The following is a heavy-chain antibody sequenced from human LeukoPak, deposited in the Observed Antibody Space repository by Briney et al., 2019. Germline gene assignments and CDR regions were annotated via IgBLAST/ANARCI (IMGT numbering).Heavy chain of an antibody. CDR1: GFTVSSNY. Sequence: GGSLRLSCAASGFTVSSNYMSWVRQAPGKGLEWVSVIYSGGSTYYADSVKGRFTISRDNSKNTLYLQMNSLRAEDTAVYYCARDLLNLFIVGATTRYYYYGMDVWGQGPRSPSP. J-gene: IGHJ6*02. D-gene: IGHD1-26*01. CDR2: IYSGGST. V-gene: IGHV3-53*01. CDR3: ARDLLNLFIVGATTRYYYYGMDV.